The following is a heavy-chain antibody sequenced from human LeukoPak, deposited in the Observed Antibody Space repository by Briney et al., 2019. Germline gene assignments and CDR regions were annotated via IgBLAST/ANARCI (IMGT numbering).Heavy chain of an antibody. D-gene: IGHD6-25*01. CDR2: INHSGST. CDR3: AKSGGYGLIDY. J-gene: IGHJ4*01. V-gene: IGHV4-34*01. CDR1: GGSISIYY. Sequence: RPSETLSLTCTVSGGSISIYYWSWIRQPPGKGLEWIGEINHSGSTNYNPSLKSRVTISVDTSKNQFSLKLSSVTAADTAVYYCAKSGGYGLIDYWGQGTLVTVSS.